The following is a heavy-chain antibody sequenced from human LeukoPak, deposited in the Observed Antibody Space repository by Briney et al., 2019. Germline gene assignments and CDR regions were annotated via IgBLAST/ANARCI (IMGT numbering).Heavy chain of an antibody. J-gene: IGHJ4*02. V-gene: IGHV3-20*04. D-gene: IGHD1-26*01. CDR3: AKVTLGATYFDY. CDR2: VNSNGRSA. Sequence: GGSLRLSCAASGFNFDDYGMTWVRQIPGKGLEWVAGVNSNGRSAGYAASVRGRFTISRDNSKNTLYLQMNSLRAEDTAVYYCAKVTLGATYFDYWGQGTLVTVSS. CDR1: GFNFDDYG.